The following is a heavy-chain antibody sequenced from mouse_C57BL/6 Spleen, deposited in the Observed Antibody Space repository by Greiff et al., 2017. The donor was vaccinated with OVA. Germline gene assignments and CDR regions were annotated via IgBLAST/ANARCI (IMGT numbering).Heavy chain of an antibody. CDR2: IDPSDSET. J-gene: IGHJ4*01. CDR1: GYTFTSYW. Sequence: QVQLQQPGAELVRPGSSVKLSCKASGYTFTSYWMHWVKQRPIQGLEWIGNIDPSDSETHYNQKFKDKATLTVDKSSSTAYMQLSSLTSEDSAVYYCARSEGYYYAMDYWGQGTSVTVSS. CDR3: ARSEGYYYAMDY. V-gene: IGHV1-52*01. D-gene: IGHD2-3*01.